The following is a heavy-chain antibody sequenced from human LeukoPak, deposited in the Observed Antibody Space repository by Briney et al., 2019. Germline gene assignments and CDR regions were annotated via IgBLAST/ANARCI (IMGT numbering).Heavy chain of an antibody. CDR2: INPNSGGT. D-gene: IGHD3-9*01. V-gene: IGHV1-2*02. Sequence: GASVKVSCKVSGYTLTELPMHWVRQAPGQGLEWMGWINPNSGGTNYAQKFQGRITMTRDTSISTAYMELSRLRSDDTAVYYCARDLPPYYDILTGYWIGWFDPWGQGTLVTVSS. J-gene: IGHJ5*02. CDR3: ARDLPPYYDILTGYWIGWFDP. CDR1: GYTLTELP.